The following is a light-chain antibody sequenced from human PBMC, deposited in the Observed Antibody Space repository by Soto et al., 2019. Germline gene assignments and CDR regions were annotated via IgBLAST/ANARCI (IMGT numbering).Light chain of an antibody. V-gene: IGLV4-60*03. CDR3: ETWDRNTRV. Sequence: QSVLTQSSSASASLGSSVKLICTLSSGHSSYIIAWHQQQPGKAPRYLMKLEDSGGYNKGSGVPDRFSGSSSGADRYLTISNLQSEDEADYYCETWDRNTRVFGGGTKLTVL. J-gene: IGLJ3*02. CDR2: LEDSGGY. CDR1: SGHSSYI.